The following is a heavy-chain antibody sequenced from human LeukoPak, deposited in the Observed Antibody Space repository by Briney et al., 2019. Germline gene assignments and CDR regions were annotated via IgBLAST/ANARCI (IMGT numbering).Heavy chain of an antibody. J-gene: IGHJ4*02. CDR2: INPTGGST. D-gene: IGHD6-6*01. V-gene: IGHV1-46*01. CDR1: GYTFTGYY. Sequence: RWASVKVSCKASGYTFTGYYMHWVRQAPGQGLEWMGIINPTGGSTTYAQKFQGRVTMTRDTSTSTVYMELSSLRSDDTAVYYCARTAARRFDYWGQGTLVTVSS. CDR3: ARTAARRFDY.